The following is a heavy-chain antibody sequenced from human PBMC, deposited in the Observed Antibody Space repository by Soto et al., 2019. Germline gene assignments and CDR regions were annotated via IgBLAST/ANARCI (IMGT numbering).Heavy chain of an antibody. J-gene: IGHJ4*02. D-gene: IGHD1-7*01. V-gene: IGHV1-3*01. CDR2: INAGDGNT. Sequence: QVQLVQSGAEVKKPGASVKVSCKASGYTFTSYAMHWVRQAPGQRLEWMGWINAGDGNTKYSQKCQGRVTITRDTSASTAYMELSSLSSEDTAVYYCAREGGITGTTQIFDYWGQGTLGTVSA. CDR1: GYTFTSYA. CDR3: AREGGITGTTQIFDY.